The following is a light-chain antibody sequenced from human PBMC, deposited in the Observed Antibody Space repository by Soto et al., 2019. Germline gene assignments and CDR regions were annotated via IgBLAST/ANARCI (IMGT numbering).Light chain of an antibody. V-gene: IGKV1D-13*01. CDR2: DAS. J-gene: IGKJ4*01. CDR1: QGIDTL. Sequence: AIQLTQSPSSLSASVGDRVTITCRASQGIDTLLAWYQHKPGKSPKLLIYDASSLESGVPSRFSGSGFGTDFVLTISSLQPEDFATYYCQQFYDYPLTVGGGTKVDSK. CDR3: QQFYDYPLT.